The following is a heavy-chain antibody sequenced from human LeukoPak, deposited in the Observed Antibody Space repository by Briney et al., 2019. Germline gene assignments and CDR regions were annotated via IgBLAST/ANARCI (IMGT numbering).Heavy chain of an antibody. J-gene: IGHJ5*02. CDR3: ARDSWWDGSKTFNDWFGP. CDR1: GGSIGSYY. CDR2: IVYTGRT. Sequence: PSETLSLTCTVSGGSIGSYYWSWVRQPPEKGLEWIGNIVYTGRTNYNPSLKSRVTISIDTSKNQFSLRLNSVTAADTAVYYCARDSWWDGSKTFNDWFGPWGQGTLVTVSS. D-gene: IGHD3-10*01. V-gene: IGHV4-59*01.